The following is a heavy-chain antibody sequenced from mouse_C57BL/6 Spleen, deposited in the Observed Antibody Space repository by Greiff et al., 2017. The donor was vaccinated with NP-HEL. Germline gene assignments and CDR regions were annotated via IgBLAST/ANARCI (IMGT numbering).Heavy chain of an antibody. CDR3: ARWTYGNQFLYYAMDY. V-gene: IGHV5-17*01. CDR1: GFTFSDYG. CDR2: ISSGSSTI. J-gene: IGHJ4*01. D-gene: IGHD2-10*02. Sequence: EVQGVESGGGLVKPGGSLKLSCAASGFTFSDYGMHWVRQAPEKGLEWVAYISSGSSTIYYADTVKGRFTISRDNAKNTLFLQMTSLRSEDTAMYYCARWTYGNQFLYYAMDYWGQGTSVTVSS.